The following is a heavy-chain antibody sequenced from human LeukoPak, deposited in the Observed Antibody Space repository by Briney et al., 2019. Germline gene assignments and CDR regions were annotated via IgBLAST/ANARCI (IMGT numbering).Heavy chain of an antibody. J-gene: IGHJ5*02. V-gene: IGHV3-33*08. D-gene: IGHD6-13*01. Sequence: GSLRLSCAASGFTVSSNYMSWVRQAPGKGLEWVAVIWYDGSNQDYTDSVKGRFTISRDNSKNTLYLQMNSLRAEDTAVYYCAREHTRAASGTHWFDPWGQGTLVTVSS. CDR1: GFTVSSNY. CDR3: AREHTRAASGTHWFDP. CDR2: IWYDGSNQ.